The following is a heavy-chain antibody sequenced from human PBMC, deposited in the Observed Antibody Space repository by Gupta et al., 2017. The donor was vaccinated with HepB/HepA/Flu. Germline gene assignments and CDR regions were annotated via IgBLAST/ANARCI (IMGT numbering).Heavy chain of an antibody. J-gene: IGHJ6*02. D-gene: IGHD2-2*01. CDR3: XRALSPVVVPAAHQYYYGMDV. CDR2: ISSSSSYI. Sequence: EVQLVESGGGLVKPGGSLRLSCAASGFTFSSYSMNWVRQAPGKGLEWVSSISSSSSYIYYADSVKGRFTISRDNAKNSLYLQMNSLRAEDTAVYYCXRALSPVVVPAAHQYYYGMDVWGQGTTVTVSS. CDR1: GFTFSSYS. V-gene: IGHV3-21*01.